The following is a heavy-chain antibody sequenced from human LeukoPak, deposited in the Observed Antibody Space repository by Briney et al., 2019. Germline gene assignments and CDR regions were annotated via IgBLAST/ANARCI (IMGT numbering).Heavy chain of an antibody. V-gene: IGHV3-64*01. CDR2: ISSNGGST. CDR1: GFTFSTYA. D-gene: IGHD6-13*01. CDR3: ARDPYSSRRYGLYHYYMDV. J-gene: IGHJ6*03. Sequence: GGSLRLSCAASGFTFSTYAMHWVRQAPGKGLEYVSGISSNGGSTYYANSVKGRFTISRDNSKNTLYLQMGSLRAEDMGVYYCARDPYSSRRYGLYHYYMDVWGEGTTVTISS.